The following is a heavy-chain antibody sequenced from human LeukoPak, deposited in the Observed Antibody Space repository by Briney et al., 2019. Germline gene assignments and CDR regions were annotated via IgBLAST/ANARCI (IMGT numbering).Heavy chain of an antibody. Sequence: PSETLSLTCAVYGDFFSGYYWSWIRQPPGKGLEWIGYIYYSGSTNYHPSLKSRVTISVDTSKNQFSLKLNSVTAADTAVYYCARAQYGGNSFDYWGQGTLVTVSS. J-gene: IGHJ4*02. V-gene: IGHV4-59*08. CDR2: IYYSGST. CDR1: GDFFSGYY. D-gene: IGHD4-23*01. CDR3: ARAQYGGNSFDY.